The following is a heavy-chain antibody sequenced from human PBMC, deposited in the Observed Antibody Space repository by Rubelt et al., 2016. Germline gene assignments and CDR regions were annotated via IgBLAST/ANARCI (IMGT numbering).Heavy chain of an antibody. CDR1: GGSISSSSYY. J-gene: IGHJ6*03. CDR3: AREASGSYAFRYYYYMDV. V-gene: IGHV4-39*07. Sequence: QLQLQESGPGLVKPSETLSLTCTVSGGSISSSSYYWGWIRQPPGKGLEWIGYIYYSGSTYYNPSLMMRVTISVETSNNQFSLKLSSVTAADTAVYYCAREASGSYAFRYYYYMDVWGKGTTGTVSS. D-gene: IGHD1-26*01. CDR2: IYYSGST.